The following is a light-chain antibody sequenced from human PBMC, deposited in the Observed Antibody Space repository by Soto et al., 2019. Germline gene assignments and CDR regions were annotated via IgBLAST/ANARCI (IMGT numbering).Light chain of an antibody. CDR3: QQANSFPFT. V-gene: IGKV1-12*01. J-gene: IGKJ4*01. CDR2: AAS. Sequence: DIHVTHAPCLLSASVGYRVTITCRASQHIRTYLAWYQQKPGEAPKLLISAASSLGSGVPSRLSGSGYGTDLTITISSMQTEDFETYYCQQANSFPFTFGGGTKVDIK. CDR1: QHIRTY.